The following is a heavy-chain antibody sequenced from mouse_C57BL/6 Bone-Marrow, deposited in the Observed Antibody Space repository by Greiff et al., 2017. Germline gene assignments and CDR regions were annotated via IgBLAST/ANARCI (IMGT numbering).Heavy chain of an antibody. CDR2: IYPRSGNT. V-gene: IGHV1-81*01. CDR1: GYTFTSYG. Sequence: QVHVKQSGAELARPGASVKLSCKASGYTFTSYGISWVKQRTGQGLEWIGEIYPRSGNTYYNEKFKGKATLTADKSSSTAYMELRSLTSEDYAVYFCARSVRLLAWFAYWGQGTLVTVSA. D-gene: IGHD2-3*01. J-gene: IGHJ3*01. CDR3: ARSVRLLAWFAY.